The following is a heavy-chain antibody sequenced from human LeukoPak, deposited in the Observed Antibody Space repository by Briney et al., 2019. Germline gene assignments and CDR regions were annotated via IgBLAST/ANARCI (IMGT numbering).Heavy chain of an antibody. CDR1: GFTFGDYA. CDR2: IRSKAYGGTT. CDR3: TRVGPIAAAGTWYYYYGMDV. J-gene: IGHJ6*02. D-gene: IGHD6-13*01. Sequence: GGSLRLSCTASGFTFGDYAMSWVRQAPGKGLEWVGFIRSKAYGGTTEYAASVKGRFTISRDDSKSIAYLQMNSLKTEDTAVYYCTRVGPIAAAGTWYYYYGMDVWGQGTTVTVSS. V-gene: IGHV3-49*04.